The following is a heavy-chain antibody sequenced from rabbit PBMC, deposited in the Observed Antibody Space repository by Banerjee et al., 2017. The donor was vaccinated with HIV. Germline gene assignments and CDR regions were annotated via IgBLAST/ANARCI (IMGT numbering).Heavy chain of an antibody. CDR2: IYTGNGGIT. D-gene: IGHD4-1*01. V-gene: IGHV1S40*01. CDR3: ARDSRGWGYGFNL. CDR1: GFSFSSSYY. Sequence: QSLEESGGDLVKPGASLTLTCTASGFSFSSSYYICWVRQAPGKGLEWIACIYTGNGGITYYASWAKGRFTISKTSSTTVTLQMTSLTAADTATYFCARDSRGWGYGFNLWGPGTLVTVS. J-gene: IGHJ4*01.